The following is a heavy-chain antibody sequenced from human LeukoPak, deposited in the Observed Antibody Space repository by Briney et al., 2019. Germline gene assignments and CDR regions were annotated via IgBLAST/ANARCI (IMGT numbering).Heavy chain of an antibody. D-gene: IGHD6-13*01. J-gene: IGHJ4*02. CDR3: ATGKRQLDY. CDR1: GFTSSDYY. CDR2: ISSRASTT. Sequence: GGSLRLSCAASGFTSSDYYMSWIRQAPGQGLEWVSYISSRASTTYYADSVKGRLTIARDNANNSMYLQMNSLRTEDTAVYYCATGKRQLDYWGQGTLVTVSS. V-gene: IGHV3-11*01.